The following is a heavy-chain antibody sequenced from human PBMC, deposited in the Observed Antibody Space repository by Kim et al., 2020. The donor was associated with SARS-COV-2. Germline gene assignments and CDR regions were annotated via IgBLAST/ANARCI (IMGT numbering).Heavy chain of an antibody. Sequence: DSVKGRFTISRDNSKNSLFLQMNSLRTEDTALYYCAKGAYDSSGYSLADYWGQGTLVTVSS. V-gene: IGHV3-43*01. J-gene: IGHJ4*02. D-gene: IGHD3-22*01. CDR3: AKGAYDSSGYSLADY.